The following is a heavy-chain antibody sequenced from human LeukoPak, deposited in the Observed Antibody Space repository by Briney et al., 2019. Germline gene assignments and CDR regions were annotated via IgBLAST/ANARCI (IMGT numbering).Heavy chain of an antibody. Sequence: GGSLRLSCAASGFTFSSYSMNWVRQAPGKGLEWVSSISSSSSYIYYADSVKGRFTISRDNAKNSLYLQMNSLRAEDTAVYYCARENYYDSSGYYYPDAFDIWGQGTVVTVSS. CDR3: ARENYYDSSGYYYPDAFDI. CDR1: GFTFSSYS. D-gene: IGHD3-22*01. CDR2: ISSSSSYI. V-gene: IGHV3-21*01. J-gene: IGHJ3*02.